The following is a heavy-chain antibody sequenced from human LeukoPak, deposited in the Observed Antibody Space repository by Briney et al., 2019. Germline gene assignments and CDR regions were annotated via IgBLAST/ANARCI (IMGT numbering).Heavy chain of an antibody. CDR1: GYSLSELL. V-gene: IGHV1-24*01. J-gene: IGHJ4*02. D-gene: IGHD2-15*01. CDR2: IDHENGEE. Sequence: ASVKVSCKVSGYSLSELLIHWVRQPLGKGLEWMAGIDHENGEEVSAQNSQGRVTVAKDTSTDTAYMELSGLKSDDSAIYYCATEGDYSLDYWGQGTLVIVSS. CDR3: ATEGDYSLDY.